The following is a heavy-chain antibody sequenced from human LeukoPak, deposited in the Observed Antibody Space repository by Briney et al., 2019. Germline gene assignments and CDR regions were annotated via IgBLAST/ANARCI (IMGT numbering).Heavy chain of an antibody. Sequence: ASVTVSCKTSGGTVTTYAISWVRQAPGQGLEWMGGIIPIFDTPDHAQRFQGRVTITADRSTGTVYLELSSLRSEDTAVYYCARSHSSSSGHDAFNIWGQGTLVTVSS. CDR2: IIPIFDTP. CDR3: ARSHSSSSGHDAFNI. J-gene: IGHJ3*02. V-gene: IGHV1-69*06. CDR1: GGTVTTYA. D-gene: IGHD6-6*01.